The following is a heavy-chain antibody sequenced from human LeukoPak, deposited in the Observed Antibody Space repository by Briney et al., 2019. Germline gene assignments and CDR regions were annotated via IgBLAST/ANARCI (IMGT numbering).Heavy chain of an antibody. Sequence: SQTLSLTCAISGDSVSGNSAAWNWIRQYPSRGLEWLGRTYYRSKWSNDYAVSVKSRITINPDTSKNQFSLQLNSATPEDTAVYYCARGLIPLYYYYGMDVWGQGTTVTVSS. D-gene: IGHD3-10*01. CDR3: ARGLIPLYYYYGMDV. CDR1: GDSVSGNSAA. CDR2: TYYRSKWSN. J-gene: IGHJ6*02. V-gene: IGHV6-1*01.